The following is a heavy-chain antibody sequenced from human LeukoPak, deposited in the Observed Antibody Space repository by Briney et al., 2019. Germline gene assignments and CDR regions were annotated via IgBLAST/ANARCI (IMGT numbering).Heavy chain of an antibody. Sequence: SGPTLVNPTQTLTLTCTFSGFSLSTSGVGVGWIRQPPGKALEWLALIYWNDDKRYSPSLKSRLTLTKHTSKNQVVLTMTNMDPVDTATYYCAHSGTVTTPHDPFDIWGQGTMVTVSS. J-gene: IGHJ3*02. CDR1: GFSLSTSGVG. V-gene: IGHV2-5*01. D-gene: IGHD4-17*01. CDR3: AHSGTVTTPHDPFDI. CDR2: IYWNDDK.